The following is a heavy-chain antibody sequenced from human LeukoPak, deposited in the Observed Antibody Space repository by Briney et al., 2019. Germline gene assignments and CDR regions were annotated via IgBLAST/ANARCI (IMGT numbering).Heavy chain of an antibody. CDR2: ISSSSSYI. J-gene: IGHJ4*02. D-gene: IGHD3-9*01. V-gene: IGHV3-21*01. CDR3: ARSLAQYDILTGSSDWFDY. CDR1: GFTFSSYS. Sequence: PGGSLRLSCAVSGFTFSSYSMNWVRQAPGKGLEWVSSISSSSSYIYYADSVKGRFTISRDNAKNSLYLQMNSLRAEDTAVYYCARSLAQYDILTGSSDWFDYWGQGTLVTVSS.